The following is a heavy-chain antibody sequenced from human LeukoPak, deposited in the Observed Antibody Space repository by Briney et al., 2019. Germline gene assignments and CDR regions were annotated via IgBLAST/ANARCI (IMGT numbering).Heavy chain of an antibody. CDR2: INSDGSST. J-gene: IGHJ6*02. Sequence: GGSLRLSCAATGFTFSSYWMHWVRQVPGKGLVWVSRINSDGSSTSYADSVEGRFTISRDNAKNTLYLQMNSLRAEDTAVYYCAKSLSGRNYYYLGMDVWGQGTTVTVSS. CDR3: AKSLSGRNYYYLGMDV. D-gene: IGHD3-10*01. V-gene: IGHV3-74*01. CDR1: GFTFSSYW.